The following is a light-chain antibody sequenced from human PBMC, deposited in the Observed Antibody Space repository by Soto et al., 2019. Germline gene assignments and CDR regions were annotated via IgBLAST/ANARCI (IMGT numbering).Light chain of an antibody. Sequence: QPVLTQPASVSGSPGQSITISCTGTSSDIGAYSHVSWYQQHPGQAPKLMIFAVSNRPSGVSYRFSGSKSGTTASLTISGLQPEDEADYYCGSYSGRYTFVFGTGTKLTVL. V-gene: IGLV2-14*01. J-gene: IGLJ1*01. CDR1: SSDIGAYSH. CDR2: AVS. CDR3: GSYSGRYTFV.